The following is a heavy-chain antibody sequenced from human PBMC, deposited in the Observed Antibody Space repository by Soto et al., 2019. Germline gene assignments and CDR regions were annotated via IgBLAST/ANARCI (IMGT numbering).Heavy chain of an antibody. J-gene: IGHJ4*02. CDR1: GGTFSSYA. V-gene: IGHV1-69*13. CDR3: ATACPAFYYDSRHPYYCDD. Sequence: SVKVSCKASGGTFSSYAISWVRQAPGQGLEWMGGIIPIFGTASYAQKFQGRVTITADESTSTAYMELSSLRSEDTAVYYCATACPAFYYDSRHPYYCDDWGQGILVTVSS. D-gene: IGHD3-22*01. CDR2: IIPIFGTA.